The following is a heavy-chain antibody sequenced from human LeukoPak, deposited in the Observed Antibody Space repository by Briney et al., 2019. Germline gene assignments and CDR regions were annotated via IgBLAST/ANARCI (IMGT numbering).Heavy chain of an antibody. V-gene: IGHV1-58*01. CDR1: GFTFTSSA. Sequence: SVKVSCKASGFTFTSSAVQWVRQARGQRLEWIGWIVVGSGNTNYAQKFQERVTITRDMSTSTAYMELSSLRSEDTAVYYCAAAPSYYDILTGYYQDSGAFDYWGQGTLVTVSS. J-gene: IGHJ4*02. CDR3: AAAPSYYDILTGYYQDSGAFDY. CDR2: IVVGSGNT. D-gene: IGHD3-9*01.